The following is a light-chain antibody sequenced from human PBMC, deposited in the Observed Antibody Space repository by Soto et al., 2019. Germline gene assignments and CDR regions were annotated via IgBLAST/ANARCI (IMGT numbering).Light chain of an antibody. Sequence: ETLMTQSPATPSVSPGERATLSCRASQSVSTNLAWYQQKLGQAPRLLTYGASSRATGIPARFSGGVSGAEFTLTIRSLQFEDFAFYYCQQYNKRPRTFGQGTKVDIK. J-gene: IGKJ1*01. V-gene: IGKV3-15*01. CDR3: QQYNKRPRT. CDR2: GAS. CDR1: QSVSTN.